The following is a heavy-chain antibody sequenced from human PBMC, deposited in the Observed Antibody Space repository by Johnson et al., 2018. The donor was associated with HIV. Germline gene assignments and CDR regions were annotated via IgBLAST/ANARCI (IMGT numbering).Heavy chain of an antibody. Sequence: VQLVESGGGLVQRGGSLRLSCAASGFTFDDYGMSWVRQAPGKGLEWISGINWNGDSPGYADSVKGRFTISRDNAKNSLYLQMNSLRPEDTAVYYCARVRPGNPHDAFDIWGQGTMVTVSS. CDR2: INWNGDSP. CDR1: GFTFDDYG. CDR3: ARVRPGNPHDAFDI. J-gene: IGHJ3*02. V-gene: IGHV3-20*04. D-gene: IGHD1-14*01.